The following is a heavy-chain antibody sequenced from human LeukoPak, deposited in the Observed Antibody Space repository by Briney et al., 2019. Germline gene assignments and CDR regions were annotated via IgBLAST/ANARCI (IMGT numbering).Heavy chain of an antibody. CDR3: ARDGTRIYSSGWVYMDV. Sequence: GGSLRLSCAASGFSFSSYEMNWVRQAPGKGLEWISYINASGTLTHYADSVEGRFTISRDNAKNSLYLELNSLRGEDWAVYYCARDGTRIYSSGWVYMDVWGKGNTVTISS. J-gene: IGHJ6*04. CDR2: INASGTLT. V-gene: IGHV3-48*03. D-gene: IGHD6-25*01. CDR1: GFSFSSYE.